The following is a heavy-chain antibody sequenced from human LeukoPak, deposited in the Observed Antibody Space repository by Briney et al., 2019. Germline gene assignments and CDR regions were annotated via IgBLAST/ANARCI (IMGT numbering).Heavy chain of an antibody. CDR3: ASTSGEELYYYYGMDV. J-gene: IGHJ6*02. V-gene: IGHV4-59*13. CDR2: IYYSGST. CDR1: GGSISSYY. Sequence: SETLSLTCTVSGGSISSYYWSWIRQPPGTGLEWFGYIYYSGSTNYNPSLKSRVTISVDTSKNQFSLKLSSVTAADTAVYYCASTSGEELYYYYGMDVWGQGTTVTVSS. D-gene: IGHD3-10*01.